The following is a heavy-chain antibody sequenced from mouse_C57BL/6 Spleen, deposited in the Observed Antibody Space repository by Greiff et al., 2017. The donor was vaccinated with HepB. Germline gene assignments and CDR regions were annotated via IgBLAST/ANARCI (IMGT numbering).Heavy chain of an antibody. D-gene: IGHD1-1*01. CDR3: ARCGSSTGYYAMDY. V-gene: IGHV1-26*01. CDR1: GYTFTDYY. CDR2: INPNNGGT. Sequence: EVQLQQSGPELVKPGASVKISCKASGYTFTDYYMNWVKQSHGKSLEWIGDINPNNGGTSYNQKFKGKATLTVDKSSSTAYMELRSLTSEDSAVYYCARCGSSTGYYAMDYWGQGTSVTVSS. J-gene: IGHJ4*01.